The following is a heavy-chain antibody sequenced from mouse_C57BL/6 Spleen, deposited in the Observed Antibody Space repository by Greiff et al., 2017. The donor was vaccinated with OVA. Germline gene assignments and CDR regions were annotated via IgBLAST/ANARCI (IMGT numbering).Heavy chain of an antibody. D-gene: IGHD1-1*01. CDR3: ARDQDYYGSSYGVYFDY. CDR1: GFTFSSYA. J-gene: IGHJ2*01. Sequence: QLVESGGGLVKPGGSLKLSCAASGFTFSSYAMSWVRQTPEKRLEWVATISDGGSYTYYPDNVKGRFTISRDNAKNNLYLQMSHLKSEDTAMYYCARDQDYYGSSYGVYFDYWGQGTTLTVSS. CDR2: ISDGGSYT. V-gene: IGHV5-4*01.